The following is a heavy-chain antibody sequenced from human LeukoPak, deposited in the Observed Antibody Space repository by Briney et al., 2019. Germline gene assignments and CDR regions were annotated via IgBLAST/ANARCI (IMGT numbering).Heavy chain of an antibody. D-gene: IGHD7-27*01. CDR3: VRSRAASLGYFDS. Sequence: PGGSLRLSCAVSGFIFNDYAPHWVRQVPGKGLEWLSFSGWTGIGTDYGDSVKGRFTISRDDSKNSLYLQMHSLRSEDSALYYCVRSRAASLGYFDSWGQGTLVTVSS. CDR2: SGWTGIGT. J-gene: IGHJ4*02. CDR1: GFIFNDYA. V-gene: IGHV3-43D*03.